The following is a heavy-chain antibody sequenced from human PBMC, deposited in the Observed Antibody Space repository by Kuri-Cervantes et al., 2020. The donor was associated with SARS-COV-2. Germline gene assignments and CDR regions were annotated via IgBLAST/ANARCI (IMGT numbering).Heavy chain of an antibody. V-gene: IGHV3-30-3*01. CDR2: ISYDGSNK. CDR3: ARGARAFYYYYGMDV. CDR1: GFTFSSYA. Sequence: GESLKISCAASGFTFSSYAMHWVRQAPGKGLEWVAVISYDGSNKYYADSVKGRFTISRDNSKNTLYLQMNSLRAEDTAVYYCARGARAFYYYYGMDVWGQGTTVTVYS. J-gene: IGHJ6*02.